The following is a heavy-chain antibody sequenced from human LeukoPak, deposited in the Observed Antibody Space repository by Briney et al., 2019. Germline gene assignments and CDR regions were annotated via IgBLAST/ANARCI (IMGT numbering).Heavy chain of an antibody. V-gene: IGHV3-30*18. J-gene: IGHJ4*02. Sequence: GRSLRLSCAASGFTFSSYGMHWVRQAPGKGLEWVAVISYDGSNKYYADSVKGRFTISRDNSKNTLYLQMNSLRAEDTAVYYCAKEHVDLSYFDYWGQGTLVTVSS. CDR3: AKEHVDLSYFDY. CDR2: ISYDGSNK. D-gene: IGHD3/OR15-3a*01. CDR1: GFTFSSYG.